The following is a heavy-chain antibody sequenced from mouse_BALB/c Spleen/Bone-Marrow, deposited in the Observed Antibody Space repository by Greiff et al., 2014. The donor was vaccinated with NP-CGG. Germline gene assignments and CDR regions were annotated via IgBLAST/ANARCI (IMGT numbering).Heavy chain of an antibody. CDR2: INSGDSN. J-gene: IGHJ2*01. Sequence: EVKLVESGGGLVKPGGSLKLSCAASGFTFSSYAMSWVRQTPEKRLEWVASINSGDSNYYPDSVKGRFTISRDNARNILYRQMSSLRSEDTAMYYCARSTMITTGNYFDYWGQGTTLTVSS. CDR1: GFTFSSYA. CDR3: ARSTMITTGNYFDY. D-gene: IGHD2-4*01. V-gene: IGHV5-6-5*01.